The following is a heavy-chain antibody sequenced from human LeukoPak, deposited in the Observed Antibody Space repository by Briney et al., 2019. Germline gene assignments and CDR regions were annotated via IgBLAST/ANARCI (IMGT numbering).Heavy chain of an antibody. Sequence: PSETLSLTCTVSGGSISGYYWSWIRQPPGKGLEWIGYISYSGSTNYNPSLKSRVTISLNTSKNQFSLKLSSVTAADTAVYYCARFRYTYGSHVFDYWGQGTLVTVSS. CDR3: ARFRYTYGSHVFDY. CDR2: ISYSGST. J-gene: IGHJ4*02. V-gene: IGHV4-59*01. CDR1: GGSISGYY. D-gene: IGHD5-18*01.